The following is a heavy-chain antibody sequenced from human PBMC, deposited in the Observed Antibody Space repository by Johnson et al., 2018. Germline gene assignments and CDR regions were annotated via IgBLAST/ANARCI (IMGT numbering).Heavy chain of an antibody. D-gene: IGHD3-9*01. CDR3: ARDRRFDILTGLTDP. CDR2: ITSSGSYI. V-gene: IGHV3-21*01. J-gene: IGHJ5*02. Sequence: EVQLVESGGGLVKPGGSLRLSCAASGFTFSTYTMNWVRQAPGRGLEWVSSITSSGSYIYSADSVKGRFTISRDNAKNSLYLQMNSLRAEDTAVDYCARDRRFDILTGLTDPWGQGTLVTVSS. CDR1: GFTFSTYT.